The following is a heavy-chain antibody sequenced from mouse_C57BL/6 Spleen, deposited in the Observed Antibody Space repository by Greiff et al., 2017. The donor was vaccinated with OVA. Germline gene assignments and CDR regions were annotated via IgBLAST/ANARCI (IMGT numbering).Heavy chain of an antibody. Sequence: QVQLQQPGAELVKPGASVKLSCKASGYTFTSYWMHWVKQRPGQGLEWIGMIHPNSGSTNYNEKFKSKATLTVDKSSSTAYMQLSSLTSEDSAVYYCARGVTTGAYWGQGTLVTVSA. CDR2: IHPNSGST. V-gene: IGHV1-64*01. CDR3: ARGVTTGAY. J-gene: IGHJ3*01. CDR1: GYTFTSYW. D-gene: IGHD2-2*01.